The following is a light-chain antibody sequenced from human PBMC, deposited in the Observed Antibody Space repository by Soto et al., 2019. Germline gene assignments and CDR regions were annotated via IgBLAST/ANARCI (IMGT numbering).Light chain of an antibody. J-gene: IGLJ1*01. CDR2: DVS. V-gene: IGLV2-14*03. CDR1: SSDIGGYNY. Sequence: QSALTQPASVSGSPGQSITISCTGTSSDIGGYNYVSWYQQLPGKVPKLIIYDVSNRPSGVSDRFSGSKFGNAASLTISGLQADDEADYYCSSYTSTSTLYVFGTGTKLTVL. CDR3: SSYTSTSTLYV.